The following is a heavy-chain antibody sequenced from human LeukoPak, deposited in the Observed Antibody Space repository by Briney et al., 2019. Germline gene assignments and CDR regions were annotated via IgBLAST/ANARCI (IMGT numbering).Heavy chain of an antibody. CDR3: ARALYYDSSGYYSSSYYYFQH. CDR2: INPNSGGT. J-gene: IGHJ1*01. CDR1: GHTFTSYY. D-gene: IGHD3-22*01. Sequence: ASVKVSCKASGHTFTSYYLHWVRQAPGQGLEWMEWINPNSGGTNYAQKFQGRVTMTRDTSISTAYMELSRLRSDDTAEYYCARALYYDSSGYYSSSYYYFQHWGQGTLVTVSS. V-gene: IGHV1-2*02.